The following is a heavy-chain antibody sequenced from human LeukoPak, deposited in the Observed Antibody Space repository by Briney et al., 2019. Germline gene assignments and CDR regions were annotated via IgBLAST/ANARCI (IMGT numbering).Heavy chain of an antibody. D-gene: IGHD6-6*01. CDR2: IYYSGST. J-gene: IGHJ2*01. CDR1: GGSISSSSYY. V-gene: IGHV4-39*01. Sequence: SETLSLTCTVSGGSISSSSYYWGWIRQPPGKGPEWIGSIYYSGSTYYNPSLKSRVTISVDTSKNQFSLKLSSVTAADTAVYYCASPYSSSSGNWYFDLWGRGTLVTVSS. CDR3: ASPYSSSSGNWYFDL.